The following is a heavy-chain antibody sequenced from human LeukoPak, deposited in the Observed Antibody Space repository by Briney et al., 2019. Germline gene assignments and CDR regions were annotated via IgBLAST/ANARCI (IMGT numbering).Heavy chain of an antibody. V-gene: IGHV3-33*06. CDR2: IWTDAINK. J-gene: IGHJ3*02. CDR1: GFTFRNYG. Sequence: PGGPLRLSCAASGFTFRNYGMHWVRQAPGKGLEWLAVIWTDAINKYYANSVKGRFTTSRDNSKNTLFLQMNDLRAEDTAVYYCVKERAPFDAFDIWGQGTVVSVSS. CDR3: VKERAPFDAFDI.